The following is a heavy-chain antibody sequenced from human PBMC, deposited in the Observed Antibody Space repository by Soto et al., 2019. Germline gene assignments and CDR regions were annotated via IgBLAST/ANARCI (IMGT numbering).Heavy chain of an antibody. D-gene: IGHD3-10*01. CDR1: GFNFDSYA. CDR3: AKDARGVVNYFDF. Sequence: GGSLRLSCVGSGFNFDSYAMSWVRQAPGKALEWVSTISGSGGSSYHADSVKGRFSFSRDNSKNMLYLQMNNLRVEDTARYYCAKDARGVVNYFDFWGQGTLVTVSS. CDR2: ISGSGGSS. V-gene: IGHV3-23*01. J-gene: IGHJ4*02.